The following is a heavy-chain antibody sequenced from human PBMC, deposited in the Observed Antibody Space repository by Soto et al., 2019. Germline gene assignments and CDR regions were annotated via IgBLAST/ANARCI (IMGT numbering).Heavy chain of an antibody. CDR3: AREPSYDILTGYYVNFDY. Sequence: GGSLRLSCLAAGFSLSTYWVHWVRQAPGKGLVWVSRIYPAGSRTNSADSVQGRFTVSRDNSKNTLYLQMNSLRAEDTAVYYCAREPSYDILTGYYVNFDYWGQGTLVTVSS. CDR1: GFSLSTYW. CDR2: IYPAGSRT. J-gene: IGHJ4*02. D-gene: IGHD3-9*01. V-gene: IGHV3-74*01.